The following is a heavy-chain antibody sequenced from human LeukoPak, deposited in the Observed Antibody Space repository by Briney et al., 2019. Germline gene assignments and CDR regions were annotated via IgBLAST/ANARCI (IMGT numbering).Heavy chain of an antibody. CDR1: GGSISSGSYY. Sequence: PSETLSLTCTVSGGSISSGSYYWSWLRQPAGKGLEWIGRIYTSGSTNYNPSLKSRVTISVDTSKNQFSLKLSSVTAADTAVYYCARGKGSSSKVYYYYYYMDVWGKGTTVTISS. CDR3: ARGKGSSSKVYYYYYYMDV. D-gene: IGHD6-13*01. J-gene: IGHJ6*03. V-gene: IGHV4-61*02. CDR2: IYTSGST.